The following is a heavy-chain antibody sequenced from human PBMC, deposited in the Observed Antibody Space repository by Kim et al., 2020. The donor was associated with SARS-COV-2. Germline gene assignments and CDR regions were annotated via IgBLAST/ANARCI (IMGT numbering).Heavy chain of an antibody. D-gene: IGHD7-27*01. CDR3: ARDGDRWNFDY. CDR2: ST. Sequence: STIYAQKFQGRVTLTKATSTSTVYIQLSSLRSEDTAVYYCARDGDRWNFDYWGQGALVTVPP. V-gene: IGHV1-46*01. J-gene: IGHJ4*02.